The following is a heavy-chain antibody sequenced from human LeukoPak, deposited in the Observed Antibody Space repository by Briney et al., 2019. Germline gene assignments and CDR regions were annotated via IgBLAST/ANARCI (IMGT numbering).Heavy chain of an antibody. D-gene: IGHD3-22*01. CDR2: IYYSGST. V-gene: IGHV4-59*08. CDR1: GGSISSYY. CDR3: ARAPVRGYYDSSGYYYSY. Sequence: SETLSLTCTVSGGSISSYYWSWIRQPPGKGLEWIGYIYYSGSTNYNLSLKSRVTISVDTSKNQFSLKLSSVTAADTAVYYCARAPVRGYYDSSGYYYSYWGQGTLVTVSS. J-gene: IGHJ4*02.